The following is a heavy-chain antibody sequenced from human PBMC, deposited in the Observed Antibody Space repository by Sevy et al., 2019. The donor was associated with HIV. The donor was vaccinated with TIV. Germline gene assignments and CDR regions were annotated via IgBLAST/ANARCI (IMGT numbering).Heavy chain of an antibody. CDR3: ARDSEGYCSGGSCYFDYYYYYGMDV. CDR1: GYTFTGYY. J-gene: IGHJ6*02. CDR2: INPNSGGT. Sequence: ASVKVSCKASGYTFTGYYMHWVRQAPGQGLEWMGWINPNSGGTNYAQKFQGWVTMTRDTSISTAYMELSRLRSDDTAVYYCARDSEGYCSGGSCYFDYYYYYGMDVWGQGTTVTVS. V-gene: IGHV1-2*04. D-gene: IGHD2-15*01.